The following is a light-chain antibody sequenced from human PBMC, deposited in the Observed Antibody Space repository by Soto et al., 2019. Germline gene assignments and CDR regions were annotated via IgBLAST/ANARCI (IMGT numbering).Light chain of an antibody. CDR1: SSSLGSNF. CDR2: RND. Sequence: QSVLPQSPSTCGSPGQRVTIFCSGRSSSLGSNFVYWYPQLPRTAPILLIYRNDKRPSGVPGRYHGYRSGTSASLAISGLRSEDEADYYCAAWDDSLSAYVFGTGTKV. V-gene: IGLV1-47*01. CDR3: AAWDDSLSAYV. J-gene: IGLJ1*01.